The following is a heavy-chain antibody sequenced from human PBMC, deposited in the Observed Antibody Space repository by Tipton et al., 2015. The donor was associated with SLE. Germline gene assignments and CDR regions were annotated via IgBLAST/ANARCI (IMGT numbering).Heavy chain of an antibody. CDR1: GGSFSGYY. V-gene: IGHV4-34*01. CDR3: ARDVNRAFDI. D-gene: IGHD1-14*01. Sequence: TLSLTCAVYGGSFSGYYWSWIRQPPGKGLEWIGEINHSGSTNYNPSLKSRVTISIDTSKNQFSLKLFSVTAADTAVYYCARDVNRAFDIWGQGTMVTVSS. CDR2: INHSGST. J-gene: IGHJ3*02.